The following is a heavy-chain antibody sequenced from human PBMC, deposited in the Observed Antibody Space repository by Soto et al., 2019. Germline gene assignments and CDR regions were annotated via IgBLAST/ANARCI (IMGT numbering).Heavy chain of an antibody. CDR3: ARGKGGLHYYFDS. J-gene: IGHJ4*02. CDR1: GDSVDVGGYF. V-gene: IGHV4-61*08. Sequence: QVQLQEAGPGLVKPADTLSLSCTVSGDSVDVGGYFWSWIRQSPGGVLKWIGFIYNSGSTNSNPSLRSRITMSMDTSKNAFSLSMNSVTAADSAVYYCARGKGGLHYYFDSWGQGTPVTVSS. CDR2: IYNSGST. D-gene: IGHD3-10*01.